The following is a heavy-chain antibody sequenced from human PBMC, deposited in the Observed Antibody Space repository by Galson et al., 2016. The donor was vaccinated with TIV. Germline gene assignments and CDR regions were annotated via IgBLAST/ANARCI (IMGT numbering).Heavy chain of an antibody. D-gene: IGHD3-3*01. Sequence: SLRLSCAASGFTFDSYWMSWVRQAPGKGLEWVANIQKYGTDKFNVNYVKGRFTISRDNAMNSLYLQMNSLRAEDTALYFCARDYGGWSGWEFDPRSQGTVVTVSS. CDR2: IQKYGTDK. CDR3: ARDYGGWSGWEFDP. V-gene: IGHV3-7*01. CDR1: GFTFDSYW. J-gene: IGHJ5*02.